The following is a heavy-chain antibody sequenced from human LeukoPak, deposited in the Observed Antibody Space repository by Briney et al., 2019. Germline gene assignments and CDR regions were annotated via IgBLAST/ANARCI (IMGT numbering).Heavy chain of an antibody. D-gene: IGHD4-11*01. CDR3: ASSTRTRLQPDY. Sequence: GGSLRLSCAASGFTFSSYEMNWVRQAPGKGLEWVSYISSSGSTRYYADSVKGRFTISRDNAKNSLYLQMNSLRAEDTAVYYCASSTRTRLQPDYWGQGTLVTVSS. CDR2: ISSSGSTR. CDR1: GFTFSSYE. J-gene: IGHJ4*02. V-gene: IGHV3-48*03.